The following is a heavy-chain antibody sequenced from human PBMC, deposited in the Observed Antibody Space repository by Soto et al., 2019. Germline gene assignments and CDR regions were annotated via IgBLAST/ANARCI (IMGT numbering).Heavy chain of an antibody. CDR2: INHSGST. CDR3: ARGLVRDFWSGYYMNYMDV. J-gene: IGHJ6*03. V-gene: IGHV4-34*01. Sequence: PSETLSLTCAVYGGSFSGYYWSWIRQPPGKGLEWIGEINHSGSTNYNPSLKSRVTISVDTSKNQFSLKLSSVTAADTAVYYCARGLVRDFWSGYYMNYMDVWGKGTTVTVSS. D-gene: IGHD3-3*01. CDR1: GGSFSGYY.